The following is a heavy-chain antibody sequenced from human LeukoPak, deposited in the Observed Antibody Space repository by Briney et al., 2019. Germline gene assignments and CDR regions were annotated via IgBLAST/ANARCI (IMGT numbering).Heavy chain of an antibody. CDR3: ASITPTFSFDY. D-gene: IGHD3-10*01. Sequence: IGSIYHSGSTYYNPSLKSRVTISVDTSKNQFSLKLSSVTAADTAVYYCASITPTFSFDYWGQGTLVTVSS. CDR2: IYHSGST. J-gene: IGHJ4*02. V-gene: IGHV4-38-2*01.